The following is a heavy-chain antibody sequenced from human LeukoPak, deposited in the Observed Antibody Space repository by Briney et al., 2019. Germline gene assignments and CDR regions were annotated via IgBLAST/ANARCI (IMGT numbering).Heavy chain of an antibody. V-gene: IGHV3-9*03. CDR3: AKGRIGSSQALDY. D-gene: IGHD6-13*01. J-gene: IGHJ4*02. CDR1: GFTFDDYA. Sequence: GGSLRLSCAASGFTFDDYAMHWVRQAPGKGLEWVSGISWNSGSIGYADSVKGRFTISRDNAKNSLYLQMNSLRAEDMALYYCAKGRIGSSQALDYWGQGTLVTVSS. CDR2: ISWNSGSI.